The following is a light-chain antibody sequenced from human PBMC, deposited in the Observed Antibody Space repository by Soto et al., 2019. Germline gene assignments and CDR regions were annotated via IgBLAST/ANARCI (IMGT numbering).Light chain of an antibody. CDR3: QQSYSVPR. Sequence: DIQMTQSPSSLSASVGDRVTITCRASRSISNYLNWYQHKSGKAPRLLIYAASSLQVGVPSRFSGSGTGTAFTLTITSLQPDDAATYYCQQSYSVPRFGQGTRVDLK. CDR1: RSISNY. J-gene: IGKJ1*01. V-gene: IGKV1-39*01. CDR2: AAS.